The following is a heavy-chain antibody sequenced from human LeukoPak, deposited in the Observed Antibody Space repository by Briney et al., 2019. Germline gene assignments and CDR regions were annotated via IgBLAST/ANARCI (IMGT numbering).Heavy chain of an antibody. CDR2: ISWNSGSI. D-gene: IGHD2-15*01. Sequence: PGRSLRLSCAASGFTFADYAMHWVRQAPGKGLEWVSGISWNSGSIGYADSVKGRFTISRDNAKNSLYLQMNSLRAEDTALYYCAKDYAVAATGPFDYWGQGTLVTVSS. CDR3: AKDYAVAATGPFDY. CDR1: GFTFADYA. V-gene: IGHV3-9*01. J-gene: IGHJ4*02.